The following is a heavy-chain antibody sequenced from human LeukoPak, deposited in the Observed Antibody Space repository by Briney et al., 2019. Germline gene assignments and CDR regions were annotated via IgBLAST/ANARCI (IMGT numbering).Heavy chain of an antibody. Sequence: PSETLSLTCTVSGGSISGSGSSYYWVWIRQPPGKGLEWIGRIYYSGSTYYNPSLKSRVTISVDTSKNQFSLKLSSVTAADTAVYFCARTPRYSGNYYNAFDIWGQGTTVTVSS. D-gene: IGHD1-26*01. CDR2: IYYSGST. J-gene: IGHJ3*02. CDR1: GGSISGSGSSYY. V-gene: IGHV4-39*01. CDR3: ARTPRYSGNYYNAFDI.